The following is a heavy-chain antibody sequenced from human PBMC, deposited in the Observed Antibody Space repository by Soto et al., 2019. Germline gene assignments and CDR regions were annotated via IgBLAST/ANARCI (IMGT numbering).Heavy chain of an antibody. V-gene: IGHV3-11*01. CDR1: GFTFSDYY. Sequence: GGSLRLSCAASGFTFSDYYMSWIRQAPGKGLEWVSYISSSGSTIYYADSVKGRFTISRDNAKNSLYLQMNSLRAEDTAVYYCARVSSPSTSGYDWAGNYYYYYMDVWGKGTTVTVSS. J-gene: IGHJ6*03. D-gene: IGHD5-12*01. CDR2: ISSSGSTI. CDR3: ARVSSPSTSGYDWAGNYYYYYMDV.